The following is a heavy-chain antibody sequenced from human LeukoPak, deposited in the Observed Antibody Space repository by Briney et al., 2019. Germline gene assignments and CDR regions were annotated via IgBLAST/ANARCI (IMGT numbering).Heavy chain of an antibody. CDR2: INHSGST. Sequence: PSETLSLTCAVYGGSFSGYYWSWIRQPPGKGLEWIGEINHSGSTNYNPSLKSRVTISVDTSKNQFSLKLSSVTAADTAVYYCAREGGYSSSWYDQYYYYYMDVWGKGTTVTVSS. CDR1: GGSFSGYY. J-gene: IGHJ6*03. D-gene: IGHD6-13*01. V-gene: IGHV4-34*01. CDR3: AREGGYSSSWYDQYYYYYMDV.